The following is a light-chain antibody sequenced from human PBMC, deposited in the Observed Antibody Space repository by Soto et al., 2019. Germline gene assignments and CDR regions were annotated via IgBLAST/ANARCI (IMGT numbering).Light chain of an antibody. CDR1: QDINNY. CDR3: QQYEDLPLT. J-gene: IGKJ4*01. Sequence: DIPLTQSPSSLSASVGDRVTITCQASQDINNYLNWYQQKPGKAPKLLIFDASSVETGVPSRFSGSGSGTHFTFTISSLEPEDIATYHCQQYEDLPLTFGGGTMVELK. V-gene: IGKV1-33*01. CDR2: DAS.